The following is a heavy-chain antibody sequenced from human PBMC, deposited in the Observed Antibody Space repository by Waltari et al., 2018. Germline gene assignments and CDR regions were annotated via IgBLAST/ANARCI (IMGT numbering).Heavy chain of an antibody. D-gene: IGHD3-22*01. V-gene: IGHV3-15*01. CDR3: TTLTPAPSSDFDY. J-gene: IGHJ4*02. CDR1: GFTFSNAW. CDR2: IKSKTDGGTK. Sequence: VQLVESGGGLVKPGGSLRLSCAASGFTFSNAWISWVRQDPGTGLEWVGRIKSKTDGGTKYDAAPVKGRFTISRDDSKNTLYLQMNSLKTEDTAVYYCTTLTPAPSSDFDYWGQGTLVTVSS.